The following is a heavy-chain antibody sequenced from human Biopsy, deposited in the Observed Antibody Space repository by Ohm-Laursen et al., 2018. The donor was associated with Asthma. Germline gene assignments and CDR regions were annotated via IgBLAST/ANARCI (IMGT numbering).Heavy chain of an antibody. CDR2: ISSSSSYI. D-gene: IGHD1-26*01. V-gene: IGHV3-21*01. CDR3: PKDVFPGWELRRGPDY. CDR1: GFTFSSYS. Sequence: SLRLSCAASGFTFSSYSMNWVRQAPGKGLEWVSSISSSSSYIYYADSVKGRFTISRDNSKNTLHLEMNSLRVEDTAVYYCPKDVFPGWELRRGPDYWGQGTLVTVSS. J-gene: IGHJ4*02.